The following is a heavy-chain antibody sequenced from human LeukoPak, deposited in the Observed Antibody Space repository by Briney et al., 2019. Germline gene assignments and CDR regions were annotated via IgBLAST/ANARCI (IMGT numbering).Heavy chain of an antibody. Sequence: SETLSLTCTVSGGSINSYYWSWIRQPAGKGLEWIGRIYTSGSTNYNPSLKSRVTMSVDTSKNQFSLKLSSVTAADTAVYYCARQRDPYYDILTGYYTGDAFDIWGQGTMVTVSS. CDR1: GGSINSYY. D-gene: IGHD3-9*01. CDR2: IYTSGST. V-gene: IGHV4-4*07. CDR3: ARQRDPYYDILTGYYTGDAFDI. J-gene: IGHJ3*02.